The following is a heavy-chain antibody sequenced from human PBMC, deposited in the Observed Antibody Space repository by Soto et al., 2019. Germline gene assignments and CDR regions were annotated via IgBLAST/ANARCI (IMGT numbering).Heavy chain of an antibody. CDR2: ISAYNGNT. V-gene: IGHV1-18*01. Sequence: APVKVSCKASGYTFTSYGISWVRQAPGQGLEWMGWISAYNGNTNYAQKLQGRVTMTTDTSTSTAYMELRSLRSDDTAVYYCARVEMYDFWSGYKVDPWGQGTLVTVSS. J-gene: IGHJ5*02. D-gene: IGHD3-3*01. CDR1: GYTFTSYG. CDR3: ARVEMYDFWSGYKVDP.